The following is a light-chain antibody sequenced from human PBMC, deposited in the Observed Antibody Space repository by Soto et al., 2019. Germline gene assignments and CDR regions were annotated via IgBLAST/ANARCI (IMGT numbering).Light chain of an antibody. CDR1: SSNIGAGFD. Sequence: VLTQPPSVSGAPGQRVTISCTGSSSNIGAGFDVHWYQQLPGTAPKLLIYGNSNRPAGVPDRFSGSKSGTSASLAITGLQAEDEADYYCQSYGGSLSGSVFGTGTKLTVL. V-gene: IGLV1-40*01. J-gene: IGLJ1*01. CDR3: QSYGGSLSGSV. CDR2: GNS.